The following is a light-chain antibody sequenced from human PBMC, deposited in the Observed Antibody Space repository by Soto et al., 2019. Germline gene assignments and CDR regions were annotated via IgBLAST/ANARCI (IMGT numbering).Light chain of an antibody. Sequence: DIQMTQSPSTLSASVGDKVTITCRASQSISSWLAWYQQKPGKAPKLLIFDASRLESGVPPRFSGSGSGTEFTLTISSLQPDDFAIYYCQQYNSYSRTFGQGTKVEIK. V-gene: IGKV1-5*01. J-gene: IGKJ1*01. CDR3: QQYNSYSRT. CDR1: QSISSW. CDR2: DAS.